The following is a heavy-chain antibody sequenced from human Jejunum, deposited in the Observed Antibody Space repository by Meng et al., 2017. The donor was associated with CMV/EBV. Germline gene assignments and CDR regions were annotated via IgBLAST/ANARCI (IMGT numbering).Heavy chain of an antibody. CDR3: ATKNTIFGVGRDYYGMDV. J-gene: IGHJ6*02. V-gene: IGHV1-69*05. Sequence: SSYAISWVRRAPGQGLEWMGGIIPIFGTANYAQKFQGRVTITTDESTSTAYMELSSLRSEDTAVYYCATKNTIFGVGRDYYGMDVWGQGTTVTVSS. D-gene: IGHD3-3*01. CDR1: SSYA. CDR2: IIPIFGTA.